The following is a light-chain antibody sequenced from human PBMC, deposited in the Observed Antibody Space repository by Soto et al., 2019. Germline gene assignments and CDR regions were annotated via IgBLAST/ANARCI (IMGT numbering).Light chain of an antibody. Sequence: EIVLTQSPGTLSLSPGERATLSCRASQSVSSSYLAWYQQKPGQAPRLLIYSASNRATGIPDRFSGSGSGTDFTLTISRLEPEDFAVYYCQQYGYSLWTFGQGTKVEIK. J-gene: IGKJ1*01. CDR3: QQYGYSLWT. CDR2: SAS. CDR1: QSVSSSY. V-gene: IGKV3-20*01.